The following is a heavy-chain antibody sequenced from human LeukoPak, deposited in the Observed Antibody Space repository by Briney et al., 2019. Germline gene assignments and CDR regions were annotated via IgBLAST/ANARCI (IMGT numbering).Heavy chain of an antibody. Sequence: GGSLRLSCAASGFAFSNYWMTWVRQAPGRGLVWVSRTNSGGGTTDYADPVKGRFTISRDNAKNTLYLQMNSLRAEDTAVYYCARAHNFWTGSRDYWGQGSLVTVSS. D-gene: IGHD3/OR15-3a*01. CDR3: ARAHNFWTGSRDY. V-gene: IGHV3-74*01. CDR1: GFAFSNYW. CDR2: TNSGGGTT. J-gene: IGHJ4*02.